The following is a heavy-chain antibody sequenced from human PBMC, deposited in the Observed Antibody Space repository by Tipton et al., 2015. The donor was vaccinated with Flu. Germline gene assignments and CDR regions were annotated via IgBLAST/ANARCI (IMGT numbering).Heavy chain of an antibody. Sequence: SLRLSCVASGFDFSDYWMTWVRQAPGKGLEWVANIKEDGRETYYADSVKGRFTISRDNAKRSLYLQMYSLRVEDSAEYYCVRDGPPYSPTSGWFDPWGQGTQVTVSS. CDR1: GFDFSDYW. V-gene: IGHV3-7*01. CDR2: IKEDGRET. D-gene: IGHD1-26*01. J-gene: IGHJ5*02. CDR3: VRDGPPYSPTSGWFDP.